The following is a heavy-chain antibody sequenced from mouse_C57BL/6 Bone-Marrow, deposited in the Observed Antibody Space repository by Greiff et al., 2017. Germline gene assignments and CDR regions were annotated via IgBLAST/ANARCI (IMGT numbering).Heavy chain of an antibody. CDR1: GYAFTDYA. D-gene: IGHD1-1*01. CDR2: ISTYYGDA. CDR3: ARDGSYWYFDV. Sequence: VKLMESGPELVRPGVSVKISCKGSGYAFTDYAMHWVKQSHAKSLEWIGVISTYYGDASYNQKFKDKATLTVDKSSSTAYMELGRLTSEDSAVYYCARDGSYWYFDVWGTGTTVTVSS. V-gene: IGHV1-67*01. J-gene: IGHJ1*03.